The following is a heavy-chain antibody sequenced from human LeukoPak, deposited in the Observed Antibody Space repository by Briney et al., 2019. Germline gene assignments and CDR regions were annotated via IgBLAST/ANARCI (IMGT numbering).Heavy chain of an antibody. J-gene: IGHJ6*03. CDR3: AREYCSSTSCSRYYYYYMDV. D-gene: IGHD2-2*01. Sequence: GGSLRPSCAASGFSLSDYYMSWIRQAPGKGLEWVSYMSSSGDTIYYVDSVKGRFTISRDNAKNSLYLQMNSLRAEDTAVYYCAREYCSSTSCSRYYYYYMDVWGKGTTVTVSS. CDR2: MSSSGDTI. CDR1: GFSLSDYY. V-gene: IGHV3-11*04.